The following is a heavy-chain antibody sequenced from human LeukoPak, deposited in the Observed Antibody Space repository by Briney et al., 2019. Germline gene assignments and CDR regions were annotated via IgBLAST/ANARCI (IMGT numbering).Heavy chain of an antibody. V-gene: IGHV4-39*01. D-gene: IGHD2-15*01. J-gene: IGHJ6*02. CDR2: IHSSGNS. CDR1: GGSISGTDLY. CDR3: EKDSHLDV. Sequence: PSETLSLTCTVSGGSISGTDLYWGWIRQLPGRGLEWIGNIHSSGNSFCNPSLKSRVTISVDTSKNQFSLKLSSVTAEDTAVYYCEKDSHLDVWSQGTTVTVSS.